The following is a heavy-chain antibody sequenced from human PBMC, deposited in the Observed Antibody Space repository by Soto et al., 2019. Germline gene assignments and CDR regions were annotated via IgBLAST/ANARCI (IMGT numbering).Heavy chain of an antibody. V-gene: IGHV3-53*02. CDR3: ARIQRPPSIYRGEALDY. Sequence: EVQLVETGGGLIQPGGSLRLSCAASGFTVSSNYMSWVRQAPGKGLEWVSVIYSGGSTYYADSVKGRFTISRDNSKNTLYIQMNSLRAEDTAVYYCARIQRPPSIYRGEALDYWGQGTLVTVSS. D-gene: IGHD5-18*01. CDR1: GFTVSSNY. CDR2: IYSGGST. J-gene: IGHJ4*02.